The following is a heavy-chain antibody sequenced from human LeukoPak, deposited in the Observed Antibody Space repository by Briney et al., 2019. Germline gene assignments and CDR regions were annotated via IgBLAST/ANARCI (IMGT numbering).Heavy chain of an antibody. CDR2: LWYDGSNK. CDR3: ARGNTAMVT. V-gene: IGHV3-33*01. J-gene: IGHJ4*02. CDR1: GFTFSSYG. Sequence: GGSLRLSCAASGFTFSSYGMHWVRQAPGKGLEWVAVLWYDGSNKYYTDSVKGRFTISRDNSKNTLYLQMNSLRAEDTAVYYCARGNTAMVTWGQGTLVTVSP. D-gene: IGHD5-18*01.